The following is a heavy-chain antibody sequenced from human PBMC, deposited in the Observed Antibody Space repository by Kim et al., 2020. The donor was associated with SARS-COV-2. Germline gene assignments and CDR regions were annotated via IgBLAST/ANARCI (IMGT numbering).Heavy chain of an antibody. D-gene: IGHD6-19*01. CDR1: DVSIGRANW. CDR3: APSGWYSFDY. Sequence: SETLSLTCIVSDVSIGRANWWCLGRQSPDKGLEWTGEIFSSGSTNYTPSLKGRVTISIDGSKNQYSLKLTSVTAADTAIYFCAPSGWYSFDYWGQGTLVTVSS. V-gene: IGHV4-4*02. CDR2: IFSSGST. J-gene: IGHJ4*02.